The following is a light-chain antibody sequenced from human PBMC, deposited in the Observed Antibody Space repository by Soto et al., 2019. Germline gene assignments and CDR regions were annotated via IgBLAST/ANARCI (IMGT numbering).Light chain of an antibody. CDR3: QQYGSSPRFT. CDR1: QSVRNTD. Sequence: EIVLTQSPATLSLSPGERATFACRASQSVRNTDLAWYQQKVGQAPRLLIYGASRRATGIPDRFSGSGSWTDFILTISRLEPEDFPMYYCQQYGSSPRFTFGPGTKVDIK. CDR2: GAS. J-gene: IGKJ3*01. V-gene: IGKV3-20*01.